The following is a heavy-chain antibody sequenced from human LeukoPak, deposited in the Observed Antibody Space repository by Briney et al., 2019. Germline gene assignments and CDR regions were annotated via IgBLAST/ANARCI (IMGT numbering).Heavy chain of an antibody. CDR1: GGSISSYY. CDR3: ARGVKIEYSSSSRNWFFDL. D-gene: IGHD6-6*01. CDR2: IYYSGST. J-gene: IGHJ2*01. V-gene: IGHV4-59*08. Sequence: MTSETLSLTCTVSGGSISSYYWSWIWQPPGKGLEWIGYIYYSGSTNYNPSLKSRVTISVDTSKNQFSLKLSSVTATDTAVYYCARGVKIEYSSSSRNWFFDLWGRGTLVTVSS.